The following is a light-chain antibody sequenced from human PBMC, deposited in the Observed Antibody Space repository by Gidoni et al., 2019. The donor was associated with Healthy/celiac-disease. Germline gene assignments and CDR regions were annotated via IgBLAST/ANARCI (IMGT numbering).Light chain of an antibody. CDR3: QQSYSTRPIT. V-gene: IGKV1-39*01. CDR2: AAS. CDR1: QSISSY. Sequence: DIQMTQSPSSLSASVGDRVTITGRASQSISSYLTWYQQKPGKAPKLLIHAASSLQSGVPARVSGSGSGTDFTLTISSLQPEDFATYYCQQSYSTRPITFGQGTRLEIK. J-gene: IGKJ5*01.